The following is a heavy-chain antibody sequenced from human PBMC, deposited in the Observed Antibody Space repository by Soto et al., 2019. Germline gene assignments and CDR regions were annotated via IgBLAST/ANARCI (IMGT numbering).Heavy chain of an antibody. V-gene: IGHV4-59*08. D-gene: IGHD4-17*01. CDR1: GGSISSYY. CDR2: IYYSGST. CDR3: ARSDKRTTKGSYDY. Sequence: SPTLSLTCTVSGGSISSYYWSWIRQPPGKGLEWIGYIYYSGSTNYNPSLKSRVTISVDTSKNQFSLKLSSVTAADTAVYYCARSDKRTTKGSYDYWGQGTLVTVSS. J-gene: IGHJ4*02.